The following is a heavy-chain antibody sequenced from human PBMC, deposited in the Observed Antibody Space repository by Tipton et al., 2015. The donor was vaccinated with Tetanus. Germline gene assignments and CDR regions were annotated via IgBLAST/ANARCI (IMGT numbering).Heavy chain of an antibody. CDR3: VRPDRYCSGGSCYLALDY. CDR2: INPDSGGT. D-gene: IGHD2-15*01. Sequence: QLVQSGAEVREPGASVKVSCKAFGYTFTNYGIHWVRQAPGQGLEWLGWINPDSGGTKYTQNFQGRVTMTRDTPTTTVYLELTSLKSDDTAVYYCVRPDRYCSGGSCYLALDYWGQGTLITVSS. V-gene: IGHV1-2*02. CDR1: GYTFTNYG. J-gene: IGHJ4*02.